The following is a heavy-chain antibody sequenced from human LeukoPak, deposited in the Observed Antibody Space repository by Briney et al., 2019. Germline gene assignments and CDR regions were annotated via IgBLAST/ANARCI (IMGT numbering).Heavy chain of an antibody. CDR1: GYTFTSYG. D-gene: IGHD2-2*01. CDR2: ISAYSGNT. Sequence: ASVKVSCKASGYTFTSYGISWVRQAPGQGLEWMGWISAYSGNTNYAQKLQGRVTMTTDTSTSTAYMELRSLTSDDTAVYYCARVGAYCTSTSCLDYWGQGTLVTASS. V-gene: IGHV1-18*01. CDR3: ARVGAYCTSTSCLDY. J-gene: IGHJ4*02.